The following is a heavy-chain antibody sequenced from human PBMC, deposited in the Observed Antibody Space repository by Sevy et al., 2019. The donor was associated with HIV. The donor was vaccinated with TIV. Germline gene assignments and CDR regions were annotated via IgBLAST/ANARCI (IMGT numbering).Heavy chain of an antibody. D-gene: IGHD1-7*01. Sequence: GGSLRLSCAASGFTFSNYWMNWVRHAPGKGLEWVANIKHDGSDTYYADSVKGRFTLSRDDIKNSLSLQMNSLRVEDTADYYCARGSPLVDGTLIPWGMDVWGQGTTVTVSS. CDR3: ARGSPLVDGTLIPWGMDV. J-gene: IGHJ6*02. CDR2: IKHDGSDT. V-gene: IGHV3-7*01. CDR1: GFTFSNYW.